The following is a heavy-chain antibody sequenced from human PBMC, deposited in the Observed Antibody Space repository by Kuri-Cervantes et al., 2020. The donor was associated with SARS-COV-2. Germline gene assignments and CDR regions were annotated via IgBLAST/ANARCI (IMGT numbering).Heavy chain of an antibody. J-gene: IGHJ4*02. Sequence: ESLKISCAVYGGSFSGYYWSWIRQPPGKGLEWIGEINHSGSTNYNPSLKSRATISVDTSKNQFSLRLSSLTAADTAIYYCAAAVGFFDYWGQGTLVTVSS. CDR2: INHSGST. CDR3: AAAVGFFDY. D-gene: IGHD6-13*01. V-gene: IGHV4-34*01. CDR1: GGSFSGYY.